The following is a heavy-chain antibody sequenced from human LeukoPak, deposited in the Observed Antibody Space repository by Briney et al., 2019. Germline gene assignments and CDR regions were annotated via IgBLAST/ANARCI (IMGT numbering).Heavy chain of an antibody. CDR2: IYSGGST. CDR1: GFTVSSNY. CDR3: ARDGGYCSSTSCYTAA. Sequence: PGGSLRLSCAASGFTVSSNYMSWVRRAPGKGLEWVSVIYSGGSTYYADSVKGRFTISRDNSKNTLYLQMNSLRAEDTAVHYCARDGGYCSSTSCYTAAWGQGTLVTVSS. J-gene: IGHJ5*02. V-gene: IGHV3-53*01. D-gene: IGHD2-2*02.